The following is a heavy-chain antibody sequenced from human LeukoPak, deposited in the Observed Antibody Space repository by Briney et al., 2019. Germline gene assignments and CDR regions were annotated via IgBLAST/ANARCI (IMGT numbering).Heavy chain of an antibody. CDR2: IKEDGSEK. CDR1: GFTSSSYW. CDR3: ARDETGAFDI. V-gene: IGHV3-7*01. Sequence: GGSLRLSCAASGFTSSSYWMSWVRQAPGKGLEWVANIKEDGSEKYYVDSVKGRFTISRDNSKNTLYLQMNSLRAEDTAVYYCARDETGAFDIWGQGTMVTVSS. J-gene: IGHJ3*02.